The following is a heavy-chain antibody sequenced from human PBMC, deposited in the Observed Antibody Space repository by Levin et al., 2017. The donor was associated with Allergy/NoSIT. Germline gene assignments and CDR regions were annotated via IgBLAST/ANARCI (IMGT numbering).Heavy chain of an antibody. CDR1: GFTFSSSS. CDR3: ARDDGDTRYYYYYMDV. J-gene: IGHJ6*03. D-gene: IGHD2-15*01. Sequence: LSLTCAASGFTFSSSSMNWVRQAPGKGLEWVSSISSSSSYIYYADSVKGRFTISRDNAKNSLYLQMNSLRAEDTAVYYCARDDGDTRYYYYYMDVWGKGTTVTVSS. CDR2: ISSSSSYI. V-gene: IGHV3-21*01.